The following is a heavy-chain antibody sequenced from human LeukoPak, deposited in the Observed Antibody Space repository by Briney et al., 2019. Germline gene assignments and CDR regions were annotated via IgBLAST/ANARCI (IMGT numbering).Heavy chain of an antibody. CDR3: ARAGDSIDGPLDY. J-gene: IGHJ4*02. V-gene: IGHV3-30*04. CDR1: GFTFSRFA. Sequence: ETGGSLRLSCAASGFTFSRFAMHWVRQAPGKGLEWVAFISYDGSYKDYADSVKGRFTISRDNSKNTLYLQMNSLRTEDTAVYYCARAGDSIDGPLDYWGQGTLVTVSS. CDR2: ISYDGSYK. D-gene: IGHD2-21*02.